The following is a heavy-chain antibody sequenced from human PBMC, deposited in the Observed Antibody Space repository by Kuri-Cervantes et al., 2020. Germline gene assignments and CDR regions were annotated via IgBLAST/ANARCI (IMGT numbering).Heavy chain of an antibody. J-gene: IGHJ4*02. CDR2: INHSGST. V-gene: IGHV4-34*01. D-gene: IGHD2-21*02. CDR3: ARLYCGGDCYSGPFDY. Sequence: SETLSLTCAVYGGSFSGYYWSWIRQPPGKGLEWIGEINHSGSTNYNPSLKSRVTISVDTSKNQFSLKLSSVTAADTAMYYCARLYCGGDCYSGPFDYWGQGTLVTVSS. CDR1: GGSFSGYY.